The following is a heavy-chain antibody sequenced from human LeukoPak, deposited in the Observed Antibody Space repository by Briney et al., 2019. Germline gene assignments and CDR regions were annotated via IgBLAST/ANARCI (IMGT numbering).Heavy chain of an antibody. CDR2: ISSSSSYI. Sequence: PGGSLRLSCAASGFTFSSYSMNWVRQAPGKGLEWVSSISSSSSYIYYADSVKGRFTISRDNAKNSLYLQMNSLRAEDTAVYYCARDTTYYYDSSGYYSPDDAFDIWGQGTMVTVSS. CDR1: GFTFSSYS. V-gene: IGHV3-21*01. D-gene: IGHD3-22*01. CDR3: ARDTTYYYDSSGYYSPDDAFDI. J-gene: IGHJ3*02.